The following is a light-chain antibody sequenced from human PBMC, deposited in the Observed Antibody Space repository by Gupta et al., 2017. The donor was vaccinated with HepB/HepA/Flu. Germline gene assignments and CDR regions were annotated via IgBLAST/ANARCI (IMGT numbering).Light chain of an antibody. J-gene: IGLJ2*01. CDR3: TSYAGSYTVV. V-gene: IGLV2-11*01. Sequence: SALTQPRSVSGSPGQSVTISCTGTSSDVGGYNYVSWYQQHPGKAPKLMVYDVNKRPSGVADRFSGSKSGNTASLTISGLQGEDEADYYYTSYAGSYTVVFGGGTKLTVL. CDR1: SSDVGGYNY. CDR2: DVN.